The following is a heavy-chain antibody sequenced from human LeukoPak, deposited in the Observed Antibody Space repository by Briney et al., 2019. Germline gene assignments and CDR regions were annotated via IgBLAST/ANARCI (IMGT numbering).Heavy chain of an antibody. D-gene: IGHD6-13*01. J-gene: IGHJ4*02. CDR3: ARDLGIAAAGTAY. CDR2: IISIFGTA. V-gene: IGHV1-69*05. Sequence: SVKVSCKASGGTFSSYAISWVRQAPGQGLEWTGGIISIFGTANYAQKFQGRVTITTDESTSTAYMELSSLRSEDTAVYYCARDLGIAAAGTAYWGQGTLVTVSS. CDR1: GGTFSSYA.